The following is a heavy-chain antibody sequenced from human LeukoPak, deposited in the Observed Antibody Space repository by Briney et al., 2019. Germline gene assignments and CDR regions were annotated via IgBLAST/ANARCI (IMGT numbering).Heavy chain of an antibody. Sequence: GRSLRLSRAASGYPLNLYCMTGVPQARGEGLEWVTNLEPSGSDTQYVDAAKGRFTISRDNAKHLLQLQMHSLRAEETALYYCGRVGYEAAIGDWGQGTLVTVSS. CDR3: GRVGYEAAIGD. J-gene: IGHJ4*02. D-gene: IGHD6-13*01. V-gene: IGHV3-7*01. CDR2: LEPSGSDT. CDR1: GYPLNLYC.